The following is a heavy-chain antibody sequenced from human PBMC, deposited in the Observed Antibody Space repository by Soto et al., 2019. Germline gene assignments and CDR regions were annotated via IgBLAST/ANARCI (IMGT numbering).Heavy chain of an antibody. CDR2: ISYDGSDK. Sequence: QVQLVDSGGGVVQPGRSLRLSCAASGFSFSPYTMHWVRQAPGKGLEWVALISYDGSDKYYADPVKGRFTLSRDNSKNTLYLQMNSLRAEDTAVYYCARDPGYCSGGSCYPGAFDIWGQGTMVTVSS. V-gene: IGHV3-30-3*01. D-gene: IGHD2-15*01. CDR1: GFSFSPYT. J-gene: IGHJ3*02. CDR3: ARDPGYCSGGSCYPGAFDI.